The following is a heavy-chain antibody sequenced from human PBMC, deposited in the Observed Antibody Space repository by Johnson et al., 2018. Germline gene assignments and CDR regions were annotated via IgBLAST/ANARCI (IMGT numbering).Heavy chain of an antibody. CDR2: IYPGDSDT. J-gene: IGHJ6*02. Sequence: EVQLVESGAEVKKPGESLKISCKGSGYSFTSYWIGWVRQMPGKGLEWMGIIYPGDSDTRYSPSFQGQVTISADKSISTAYLQWSSLKASDTAMYYCARRGYSYGLYYYYGMDVWGQGTTVTVSS. CDR1: GYSFTSYW. D-gene: IGHD5-18*01. V-gene: IGHV5-51*01. CDR3: ARRGYSYGLYYYYGMDV.